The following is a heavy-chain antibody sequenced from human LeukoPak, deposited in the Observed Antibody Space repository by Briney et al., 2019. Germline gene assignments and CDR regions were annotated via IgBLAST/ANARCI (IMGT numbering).Heavy chain of an antibody. CDR2: ISGGTGTP. Sequence: PGGSLRLSCEASGFSFRTYTMSWVRLAPGKGLEWVSGISGGTGTPFYADSVKGRFTISRDNSKNTLYLQMSSLRGEDTAVYFCAKRRTTVITMDYFDYWGQGTLVTVSS. V-gene: IGHV3-23*01. D-gene: IGHD4-17*01. J-gene: IGHJ4*02. CDR1: GFSFRTYT. CDR3: AKRRTTVITMDYFDY.